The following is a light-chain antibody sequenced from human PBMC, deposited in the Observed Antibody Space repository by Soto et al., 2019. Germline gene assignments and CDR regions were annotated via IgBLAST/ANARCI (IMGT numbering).Light chain of an antibody. J-gene: IGLJ3*02. V-gene: IGLV6-57*02. CDR3: QSYDRNSQV. CDR1: SGSIASNY. Sequence: NFMLTQPHSVSESPGKTVTIYCTGSSGSIASNYVQWYQQRPGSAPTSVIYENNQRPSGVPGRFSASIDSSSNSASLTISGLKTEDEADYYCQSYDRNSQVFGGGTQLTVL. CDR2: ENN.